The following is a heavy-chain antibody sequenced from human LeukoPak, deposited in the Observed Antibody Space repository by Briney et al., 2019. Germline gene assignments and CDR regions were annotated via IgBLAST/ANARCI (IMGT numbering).Heavy chain of an antibody. V-gene: IGHV4-59*01. CDR2: IYYSGST. D-gene: IGHD4-17*01. J-gene: IGHJ5*02. CDR3: ARELTSPSIKPGTVTTGWVNWFDP. CDR1: GGSISSYY. Sequence: SETLSLTCTVSGGSISSYYWSWIRQPPGKGLEWIGYIYYSGSTNYNPSLKSRVTISVDTSKNQFSLKLSSVTAADTAVYYCARELTSPSIKPGTVTTGWVNWFDPWGQGTLVTVSS.